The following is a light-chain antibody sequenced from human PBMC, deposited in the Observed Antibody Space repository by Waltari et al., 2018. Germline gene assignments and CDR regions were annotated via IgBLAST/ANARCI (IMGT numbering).Light chain of an antibody. CDR3: QSSDSSGTYVV. CDR1: ALSKQY. V-gene: IGLV3-25*03. Sequence: SYELTQPPSMSVSPGQTARITCPGDALSKQYGYWYQQKPGQAPVLMIYKDTERPSGIPVRVSGSSSGTTLTVTISGAQAEDEADYYCQSSDSSGTYVVFGGGTKLTV. CDR2: KDT. J-gene: IGLJ3*02.